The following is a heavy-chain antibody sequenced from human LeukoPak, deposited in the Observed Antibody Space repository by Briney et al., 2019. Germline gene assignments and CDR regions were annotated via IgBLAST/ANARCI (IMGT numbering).Heavy chain of an antibody. Sequence: GGSLRLSCAASGFTSSSYSMNWVRQAPGKGLEWVSSISSSSSYIYYADSVKGRFTISRDNAKNSLYLQMNSLRAEDTAVYYCARSSPGEACDYWGQGTLVTVSS. CDR2: ISSSSSYI. CDR1: GFTSSSYS. J-gene: IGHJ4*02. V-gene: IGHV3-21*01. D-gene: IGHD6-6*01. CDR3: ARSSPGEACDY.